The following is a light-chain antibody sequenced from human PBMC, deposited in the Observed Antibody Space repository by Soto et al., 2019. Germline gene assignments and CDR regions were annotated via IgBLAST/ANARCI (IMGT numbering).Light chain of an antibody. J-gene: IGKJ1*01. Sequence: EIVMTQSPATLSVSPGERATLPCRASLSVSRNLAWYQQKPGQAPRLLIFDASTRATGIPARFSGSGSGTEFTLTITSLQSEDFAVYYCQQYNAWPRTFGQGTKVDI. CDR2: DAS. V-gene: IGKV3-15*01. CDR3: QQYNAWPRT. CDR1: LSVSRN.